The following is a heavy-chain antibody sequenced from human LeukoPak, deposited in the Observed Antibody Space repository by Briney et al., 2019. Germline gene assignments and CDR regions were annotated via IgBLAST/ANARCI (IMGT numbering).Heavy chain of an antibody. Sequence: SETLSLTCTISNGSISDDYWSWIRQPPGKGLEWIGYICYSGSTNYSPSLRSRVTISVDRSKNQVSLILSSLTAADTAIYYCARSAAGHQYYFDYWGRGTLVTVSS. CDR1: NGSISDDY. CDR2: ICYSGST. V-gene: IGHV4-59*01. J-gene: IGHJ4*02. CDR3: ARSAAGHQYYFDY. D-gene: IGHD2-2*01.